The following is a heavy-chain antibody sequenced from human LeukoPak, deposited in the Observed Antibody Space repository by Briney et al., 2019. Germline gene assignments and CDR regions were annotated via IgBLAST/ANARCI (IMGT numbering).Heavy chain of an antibody. J-gene: IGHJ4*02. CDR3: ARQLYSSSWYDLPFDY. CDR2: IYPGDSDT. Sequence: GESLKISCKGSGYSFTSYWIGWVRQMPGKGLEWMGIIYPGDSDTRYSPSFQGQVTISADKSISTAYLQWSSLKASDTAMYYCARQLYSSSWYDLPFDYWGQGTLVTVSS. V-gene: IGHV5-51*01. CDR1: GYSFTSYW. D-gene: IGHD6-13*01.